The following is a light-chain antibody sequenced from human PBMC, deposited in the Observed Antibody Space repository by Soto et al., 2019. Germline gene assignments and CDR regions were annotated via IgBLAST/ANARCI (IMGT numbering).Light chain of an antibody. CDR2: DAS. J-gene: IGLJ2*01. CDR3: CSYAASYTLV. CDR1: SSNVGGYNY. Sequence: QSALTQPRSVSASPGQSVTISCTGTSSNVGGYNYVSWYQQNPGKAPKLMIYDASKRPPGVPDRSSGSKSGNAAALTISGLQAEDEADYYCCSYAASYTLVFGGGTKLTVL. V-gene: IGLV2-11*01.